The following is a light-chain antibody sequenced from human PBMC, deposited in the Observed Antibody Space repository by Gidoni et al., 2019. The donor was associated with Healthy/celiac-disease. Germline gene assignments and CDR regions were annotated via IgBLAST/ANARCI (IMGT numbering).Light chain of an antibody. CDR3: QQSYSNPLT. V-gene: IGKV1-39*01. J-gene: IGKJ2*01. Sequence: SQMTRSPSSLSASVGDRVTITCRASQSISSYLNWYQQKPGKAPKLLIYAASSLQSGVPSRFSGSGSGTDFTLTISSLQPEDFATYYCQQSYSNPLTFGQXTKLEIK. CDR1: QSISSY. CDR2: AAS.